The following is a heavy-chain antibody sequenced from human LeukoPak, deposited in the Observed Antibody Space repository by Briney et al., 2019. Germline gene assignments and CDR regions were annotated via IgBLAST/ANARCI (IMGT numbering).Heavy chain of an antibody. J-gene: IGHJ5*01. CDR2: IYYTGST. V-gene: IGHV4-59*07. D-gene: IGHD2-2*01. CDR1: GDSISSDY. Sequence: NPSPTLSPTSVAAGDSISSDYWSCGRRPPPRELLWIGYIYYTGSTNYNHSLKSRVTISAETSNNQFSLKLSTCTAADTAAHYCVRLAPCSTMPASGRSWFESWGQGTLVTVSS. CDR3: VRLAPCSTMPASGRSWFES.